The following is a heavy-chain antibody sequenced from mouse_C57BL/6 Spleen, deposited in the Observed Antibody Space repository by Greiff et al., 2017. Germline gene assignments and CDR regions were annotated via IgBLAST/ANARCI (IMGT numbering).Heavy chain of an antibody. CDR3: AIAYDEALDY. V-gene: IGHV1-59*01. CDR1: GYTFTSYW. CDR2: IDPSDSYT. D-gene: IGHD2-12*01. J-gene: IGHJ4*01. Sequence: QVQLQQSGAELVRPGTSVKLSCTASGYTFTSYWMHWVKQRPGQGLEWIGVIDPSDSYTNYNQKFKGKATLTVDTSSSTAYLQLSSLTSEDSAVYYCAIAYDEALDYWGQGTSGTVSS.